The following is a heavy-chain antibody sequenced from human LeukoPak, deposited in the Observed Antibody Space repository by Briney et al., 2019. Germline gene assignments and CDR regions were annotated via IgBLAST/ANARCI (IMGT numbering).Heavy chain of an antibody. CDR3: AKDRSPSGSYYQLDY. CDR2: IRYDGSNK. CDR1: GFTFSSYG. V-gene: IGHV3-30*02. D-gene: IGHD3-10*01. J-gene: IGHJ4*02. Sequence: GGSLRLSCAASGFTFSSYGMHWVRQAPGKGLEWVAFIRYDGSNKYYADSVKGRFTISRDNSKNTLYLQMNSLRAEDTAVYYCAKDRSPSGSYYQLDYWGQGTLVTVSS.